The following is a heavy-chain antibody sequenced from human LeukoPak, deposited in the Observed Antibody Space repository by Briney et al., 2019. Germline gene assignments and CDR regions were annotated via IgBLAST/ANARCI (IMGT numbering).Heavy chain of an antibody. CDR3: AGGGWSFDAFDF. CDR2: IYYSGST. V-gene: IGHV4-59*08. D-gene: IGHD6-19*01. Sequence: SETLSLTCTVSGGSISSYYWSWIRQPPGKGLEWIGYIYYSGSTNYNPSLKSRVTISVDTSKSRFSLRLSSLTAADTAVYFCAGGGWSFDAFDFWGQGTMVTVSS. J-gene: IGHJ3*01. CDR1: GGSISSYY.